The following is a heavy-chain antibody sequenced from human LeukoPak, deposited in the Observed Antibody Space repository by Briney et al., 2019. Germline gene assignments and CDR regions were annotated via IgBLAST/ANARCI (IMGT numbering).Heavy chain of an antibody. D-gene: IGHD3-3*01. V-gene: IGHV3-30*04. J-gene: IGHJ4*02. CDR2: ISYDGSNK. Sequence: GGSLRLSCAASGFTFSSYAMHWVRQAPGKGLEWVAVISYDGSNKYYADSVKGRFTISRDNSKNTLYLQMNSLRAEDTAVYYCARDVKFPRVVIINYYFDYWGQGTLVTVSS. CDR1: GFTFSSYA. CDR3: ARDVKFPRVVIINYYFDY.